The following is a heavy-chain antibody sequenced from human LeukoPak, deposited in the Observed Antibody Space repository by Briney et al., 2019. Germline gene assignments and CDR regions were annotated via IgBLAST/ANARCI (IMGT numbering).Heavy chain of an antibody. CDR1: GFTVSQAW. Sequence: GGSLRLSCAASGFTVSQAWMTWVRRAPGKGLEWVGRIKSKADGGTADYAAPVKGRFTISRDDPKNMVYLQMNSLIIDDTAVYYCIFDSSGYFHFHYWGQGTLVTVSS. V-gene: IGHV3-15*01. D-gene: IGHD3-22*01. CDR2: IKSKADGGTA. CDR3: IFDSSGYFHFHY. J-gene: IGHJ4*02.